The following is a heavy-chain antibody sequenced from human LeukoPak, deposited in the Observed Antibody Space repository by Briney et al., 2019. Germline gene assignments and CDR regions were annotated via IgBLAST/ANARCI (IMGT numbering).Heavy chain of an antibody. D-gene: IGHD3-9*01. CDR1: GYTFTSYD. CDR3: ARAPHYDILTGQIIYYYYMDV. Sequence: ASVKVSCKASGYTFTSYDINWVRQATGQGLEWMGWMNPNSGNTGYAQKFQGRVTMTRNTSISTAYMELSSLRSEDTAVYYCARAPHYDILTGQIIYYYYMDVWGKGTTVTVSS. J-gene: IGHJ6*03. CDR2: MNPNSGNT. V-gene: IGHV1-8*01.